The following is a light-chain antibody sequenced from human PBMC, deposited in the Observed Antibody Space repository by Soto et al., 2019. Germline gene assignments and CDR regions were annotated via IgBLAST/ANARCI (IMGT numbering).Light chain of an antibody. CDR1: QSVSSY. CDR2: DAS. V-gene: IGKV3-11*01. J-gene: IGKJ1*01. CDR3: QQRSNWPPWT. Sequence: EIVLTHSPATLSLSPCERATLSCSASQSVSSYLAWYQQKPGQAPRLLIYDASNRATGIPARFSGSGSGTDFTLTISSLEPEDFAVYYCQQRSNWPPWTFGQGTKVDIK.